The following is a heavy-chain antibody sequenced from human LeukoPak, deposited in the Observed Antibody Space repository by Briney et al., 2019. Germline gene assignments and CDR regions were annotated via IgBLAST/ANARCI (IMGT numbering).Heavy chain of an antibody. Sequence: GGSLRLSCAASGFAFSSYGMHWVRQAPGKGLEWVAVIWYDGSNKYYADSVKGRFTISRDNSKNTLYLQMNSLRAEDTAVYYCARDLYGDYRWFDPWGQGTLVTVSS. CDR2: IWYDGSNK. V-gene: IGHV3-33*01. CDR1: GFAFSSYG. CDR3: ARDLYGDYRWFDP. D-gene: IGHD4-17*01. J-gene: IGHJ5*02.